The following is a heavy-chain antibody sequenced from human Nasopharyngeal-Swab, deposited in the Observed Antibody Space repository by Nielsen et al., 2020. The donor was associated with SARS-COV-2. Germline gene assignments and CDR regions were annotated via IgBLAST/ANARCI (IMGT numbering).Heavy chain of an antibody. CDR3: ARGISGVVPAPILGVGPYYHYYSMDV. J-gene: IGHJ6*03. CDR2: INHSGST. V-gene: IGHV4-34*01. Sequence: SQTLSLTCAVYGGSSSGYYWSWIRQPPGKGLEWIGEINHSGSTHYIPSPKSRVTISVDTSKNPFSLKVTSVTAADTAVYYCARGISGVVPAPILGVGPYYHYYSMDVWGKGTTVTVSS. D-gene: IGHD2-2*01. CDR1: GGSSSGYY.